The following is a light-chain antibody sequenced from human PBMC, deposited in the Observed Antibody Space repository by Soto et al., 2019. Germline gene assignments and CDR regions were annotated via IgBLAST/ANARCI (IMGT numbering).Light chain of an antibody. J-gene: IGLJ2*01. Sequence: QSALTQPASVSGSPGQSITISCTGTSSDVGGYDYVSWFQQYPGKAPSLMLYDVYRRPSGVSYRFSGSKSGNTASLTISGLQAEDEADYYCQSYDSSLSGRVFGGGTKVTVL. CDR2: DVY. V-gene: IGLV2-14*01. CDR3: QSYDSSLSGRV. CDR1: SSDVGGYDY.